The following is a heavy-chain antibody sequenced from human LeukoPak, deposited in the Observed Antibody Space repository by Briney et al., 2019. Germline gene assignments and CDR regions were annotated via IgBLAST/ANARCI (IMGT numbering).Heavy chain of an antibody. J-gene: IGHJ4*02. Sequence: GGSLRLSCAASGFTVSSNYMSWVRQAPGKGLEWVSVIYSGGTTYYADSVKGRFTISRDNSKNTLHLQMNSLRAEDTAVYYCARGSPTVTFDYWGQGTLVTVSS. CDR3: ARGSPTVTFDY. CDR2: IYSGGTT. V-gene: IGHV3-66*01. CDR1: GFTVSSNY. D-gene: IGHD4-17*01.